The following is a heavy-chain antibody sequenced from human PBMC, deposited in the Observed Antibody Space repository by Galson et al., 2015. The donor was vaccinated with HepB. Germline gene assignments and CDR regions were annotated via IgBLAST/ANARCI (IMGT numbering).Heavy chain of an antibody. V-gene: IGHV1-18*01. CDR2: ISAYNGNT. D-gene: IGHD3-10*01. CDR1: GYTFTSYG. CDR3: ARGSRPRGRGSGMGVSDY. J-gene: IGHJ4*02. Sequence: SVKVSCKASGYTFTSYGISWVRQAPGQGLEWMGWISAYNGNTNYAQKLQGRVTMTTDTSTSTAYMELRSLRSDDTAVYYCARGSRPRGRGSGMGVSDYWGQGTLVTVSS.